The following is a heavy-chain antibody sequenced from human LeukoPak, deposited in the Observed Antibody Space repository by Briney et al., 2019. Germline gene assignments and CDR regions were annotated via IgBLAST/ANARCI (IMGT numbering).Heavy chain of an antibody. CDR1: GFTFSSYG. CDR3: AKDGEPGAVGYFDY. Sequence: GGSLRLSCAASGFTFSSYGMSWVRQTPGKRLEWVSAISGSGGNTYDADSVKGRFTISRDNSKNTLYLQMNSLRAEDTAVYYCAKDGEPGAVGYFDYWGQGTLVTVSS. V-gene: IGHV3-23*01. J-gene: IGHJ4*02. CDR2: ISGSGGNT. D-gene: IGHD1-14*01.